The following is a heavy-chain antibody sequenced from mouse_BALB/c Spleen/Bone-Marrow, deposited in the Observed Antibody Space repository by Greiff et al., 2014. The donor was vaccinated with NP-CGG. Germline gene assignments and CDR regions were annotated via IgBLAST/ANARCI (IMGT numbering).Heavy chain of an antibody. V-gene: IGHV1S56*01. J-gene: IGHJ4*01. CDR3: ARDTMDY. CDR2: IYPGNVNT. Sequence: QVQLQQSGPELVEPGASVRISCKASCYTFTSYYIHWVKRWSGQGLEWIGWIYPGNVNTKYNEKFKGKATLTADKSSSTAYMQLSSLTSEDSAVYFCARDTMDYWGQGTSVTVSS. CDR1: CYTFTSYY.